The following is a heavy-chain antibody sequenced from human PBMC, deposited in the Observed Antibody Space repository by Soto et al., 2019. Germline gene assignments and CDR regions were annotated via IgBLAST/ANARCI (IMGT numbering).Heavy chain of an antibody. D-gene: IGHD3-3*01. CDR1: GYTFTSYA. J-gene: IGHJ5*02. Sequence: ASVKVSCKASGYTFTSYAMYWVRQAPGQRLEWMGWINAGNGNTKYSQKFQGRVTITRDTSASTAYMELSSLRSEDTAVYYCARASSRFLDFPHHWFDPWGQGTLVTVSS. V-gene: IGHV1-3*01. CDR2: INAGNGNT. CDR3: ARASSRFLDFPHHWFDP.